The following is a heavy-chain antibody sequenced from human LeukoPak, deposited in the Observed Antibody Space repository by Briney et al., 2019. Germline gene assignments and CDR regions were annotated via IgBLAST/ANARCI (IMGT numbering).Heavy chain of an antibody. D-gene: IGHD3-22*01. CDR2: INYSGST. CDR1: SESFSGYF. V-gene: IGHV4-34*01. Sequence: SETLSLTCAIYSESFSGYFWSWIRQPPGKGLEWIGEINYSGSTNYNPSLKSRVTISVDTSKNQFSLKLSSVTAADTAVYYCARRSGITMIVVLISDAFDIWGQGTMVTVSS. CDR3: ARRSGITMIVVLISDAFDI. J-gene: IGHJ3*02.